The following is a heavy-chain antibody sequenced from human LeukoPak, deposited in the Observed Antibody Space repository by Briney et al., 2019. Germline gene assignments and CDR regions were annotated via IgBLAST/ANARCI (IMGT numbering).Heavy chain of an antibody. D-gene: IGHD6-13*01. CDR2: FDPEDGET. Sequence: ASVKVSCKVSVYTLTELSMHWVRHAPGKGLEWMGGFDPEDGETIYAQKFQGRVTMTEDTSTDTAYMELSSLRSEDTALYYCATGTVSSSWLGIFDFWGQGTLVTVSS. J-gene: IGHJ4*02. CDR3: ATGTVSSSWLGIFDF. CDR1: VYTLTELS. V-gene: IGHV1-24*01.